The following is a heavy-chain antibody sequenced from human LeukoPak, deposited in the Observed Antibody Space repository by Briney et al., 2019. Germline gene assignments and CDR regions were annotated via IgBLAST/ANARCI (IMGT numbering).Heavy chain of an antibody. V-gene: IGHV4-39*07. CDR1: GGSISSSSYY. CDR2: IYYSGST. D-gene: IGHD3-10*01. J-gene: IGHJ2*01. Sequence: SQTLSLTCTVSGGSISSSSYYWGWIRQPPGKGLEWIGSIYYSGSTYYNPSLKSRVTISVDTSKNQFSLKLSSVTAADTAVYYCARRYGSGSSSDWYFDLWGRGTLVTVSS. CDR3: ARRYGSGSSSDWYFDL.